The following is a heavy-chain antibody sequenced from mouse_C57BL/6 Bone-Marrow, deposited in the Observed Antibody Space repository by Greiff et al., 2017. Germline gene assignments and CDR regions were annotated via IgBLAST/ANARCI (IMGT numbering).Heavy chain of an antibody. Sequence: QVQLQQSGAELVRPGASVKLSCKASGYTFTDYYINWVKQRPGQGLEWIARIYPGSGNTSYNEKFKGKATLTAEKSSSTAYMQRSSLTSEDAAVYFCARWASMDYWGQGTSVTVSS. CDR1: GYTFTDYY. CDR3: ARWASMDY. J-gene: IGHJ4*01. CDR2: IYPGSGNT. V-gene: IGHV1-76*01.